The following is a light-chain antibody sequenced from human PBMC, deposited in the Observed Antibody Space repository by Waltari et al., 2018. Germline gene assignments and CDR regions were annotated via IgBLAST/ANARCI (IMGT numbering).Light chain of an antibody. V-gene: IGLV1-40*01. CDR2: GNS. J-gene: IGLJ2*01. CDR3: QSYDISLSVL. CDR1: SSNIGAGYV. Sequence: QSVLTQPPSVSGAPGQRVTISCTGSSSNIGAGYVVHWYQQLPGTAPKLLIYGNSNRPSGVPDRFSGSKSGTSASLAITGLQAEDEADYYYQSYDISLSVLFGGGTKLTVL.